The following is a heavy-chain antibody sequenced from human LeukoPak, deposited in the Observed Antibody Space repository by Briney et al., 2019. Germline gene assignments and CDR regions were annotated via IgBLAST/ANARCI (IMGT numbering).Heavy chain of an antibody. D-gene: IGHD6-19*01. J-gene: IGHJ5*02. CDR3: ARDPRYTSGWYLS. Sequence: KFQGRVTITRDTSANTAYMELSSLRSEDTAVYYCARDPRYTSGWYLSWGQGTLVTVSS. V-gene: IGHV1-3*01.